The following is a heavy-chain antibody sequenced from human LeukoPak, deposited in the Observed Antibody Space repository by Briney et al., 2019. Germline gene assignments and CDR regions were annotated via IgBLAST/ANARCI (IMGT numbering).Heavy chain of an antibody. CDR3: ARAMVRGVQNDAFDI. D-gene: IGHD3-10*01. V-gene: IGHV7-4-1*02. CDR2: INTNTGNP. J-gene: IGHJ3*02. CDR1: GYTFTSYA. Sequence: ASVKVSCKASGYTFTSYAVNWVRQAPGQGLEWMGWINTNTGNPTYAQGFTGRFVFSLDTSVSTAYLQISSLKAEDTAVYYCARAMVRGVQNDAFDIWGQGTMVTVSS.